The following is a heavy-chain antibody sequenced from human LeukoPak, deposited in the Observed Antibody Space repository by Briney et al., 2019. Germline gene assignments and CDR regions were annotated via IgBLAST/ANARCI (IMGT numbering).Heavy chain of an antibody. CDR1: GYTFTGYY. J-gene: IGHJ6*03. D-gene: IGHD6-13*01. V-gene: IGHV1-2*02. Sequence: GASVKVSCKASGYTFTGYYMHWVRQAPGQGLEWMGWINPNSGGTNYAQKFQGRVTMTRDTSISTAYMELSRLRSDDTAVYYCARGFPTSSWKYYYYYYYMDVWGKGTTVTVSS. CDR2: INPNSGGT. CDR3: ARGFPTSSWKYYYYYYYMDV.